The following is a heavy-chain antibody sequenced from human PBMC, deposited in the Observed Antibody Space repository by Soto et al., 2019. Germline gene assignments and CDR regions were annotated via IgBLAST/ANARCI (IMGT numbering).Heavy chain of an antibody. CDR1: GYTFTTYG. V-gene: IGHV1-18*01. D-gene: IGHD6-19*01. Sequence: QVQLVQSGAEVKKPGASVKVSCKASGYTFTTYGISWVRQAPGQGLEWMGWINAYNGNTNYAQKLQGRVTMTTDTATSTAYMELRSLRSDATAVYSCARDPVAGTYFDYWGQGTLVTVSS. CDR3: ARDPVAGTYFDY. J-gene: IGHJ4*02. CDR2: INAYNGNT.